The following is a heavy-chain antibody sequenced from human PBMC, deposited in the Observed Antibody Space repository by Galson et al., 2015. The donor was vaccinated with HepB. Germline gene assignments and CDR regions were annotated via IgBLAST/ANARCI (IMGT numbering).Heavy chain of an antibody. CDR2: IRSKANNCAT. CDR1: GFTFSGSA. CDR3: LRLGDLSGYSSS. D-gene: IGHD6-13*01. J-gene: IGHJ4*02. Sequence: SLRLSCAASGFTFSGSAMHWVRRASGKGLEWVGLIRSKANNCATTYAASVKGRFTITRDDSKNTAYLQMNSLKTGGTAVYYCLRLGDLSGYSSSWGQGTLVTVSS. V-gene: IGHV3-73*01.